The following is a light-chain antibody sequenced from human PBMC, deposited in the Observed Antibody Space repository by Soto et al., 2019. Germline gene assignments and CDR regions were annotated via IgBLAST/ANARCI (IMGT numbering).Light chain of an antibody. CDR1: SSDIGAYYY. CDR3: FSFTTNSTHV. Sequence: QSALTQPASLSGSPGQSITISCTGTSSDIGAYYYVSWFQQHPGKAPKLMISEVNNRPSGVSNRFSGSKSGNTAYLAISGLQVEDEAEYFCFSFTTNSTHVFGPGTKVTV. CDR2: EVN. J-gene: IGLJ1*01. V-gene: IGLV2-14*01.